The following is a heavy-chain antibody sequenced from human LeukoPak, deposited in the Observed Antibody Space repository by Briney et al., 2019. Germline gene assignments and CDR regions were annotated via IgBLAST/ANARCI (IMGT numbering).Heavy chain of an antibody. D-gene: IGHD6-13*01. V-gene: IGHV4-59*12. CDR2: IYHSGST. J-gene: IGHJ4*02. CDR3: ASVGYSSSWTSIDY. Sequence: KPSETLSLTCTVSGGSISSYYWSWIRQPPGKGLEWIGYIYHSGSTYYNPSLKSRVTISVDRSKNQFSLKLSSVTAADTAVYYCASVGYSSSWTSIDYWGQGTLVTVSS. CDR1: GGSISSYY.